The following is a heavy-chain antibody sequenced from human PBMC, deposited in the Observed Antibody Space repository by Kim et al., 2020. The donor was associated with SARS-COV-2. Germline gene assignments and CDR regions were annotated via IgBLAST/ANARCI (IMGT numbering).Heavy chain of an antibody. Sequence: ASVKVSCKASGYTFTNYYIHWVRQAPGQGLEWMGWIKPNSGGTNYAQKFQGRVTMTRDTSISTAYMELSSLTSDDTAVYYCARLWGNSEGDYWGQGTLVTVSS. CDR3: ARLWGNSEGDY. CDR1: GYTFTNYY. CDR2: IKPNSGGT. V-gene: IGHV1-2*02. D-gene: IGHD3-10*01. J-gene: IGHJ4*02.